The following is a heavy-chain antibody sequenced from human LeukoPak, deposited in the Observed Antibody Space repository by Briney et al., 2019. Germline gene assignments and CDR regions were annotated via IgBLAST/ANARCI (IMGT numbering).Heavy chain of an antibody. J-gene: IGHJ4*02. CDR1: GFTFTSTS. CDR2: ISSSSSYI. D-gene: IGHD2-15*01. V-gene: IGHV3-21*01. Sequence: GGSLRLSCAASGFTFTSTSMNWVRQAPGKGLEWVSSISSSSSYIYYADSVKGRFTISRDNAKNSLYLQMNSLRAEDTAVYYCAREGLLYYFDYWGQGTLVTVSS. CDR3: AREGLLYYFDY.